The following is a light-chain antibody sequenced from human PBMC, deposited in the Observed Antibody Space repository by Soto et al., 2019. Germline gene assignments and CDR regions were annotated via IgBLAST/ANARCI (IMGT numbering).Light chain of an antibody. J-gene: IGKJ4*01. Sequence: DIQMTQSPPTLSASVGDSVTITCRASQNINKWLAWYQQNPGKVPNLLIYQASTLEGGVPSRFSGSGSGTDFTLTISSLQPDDVATYYCQQYNSYSALTFGGWTKVEIQ. CDR3: QQYNSYSALT. CDR2: QAS. V-gene: IGKV1-5*03. CDR1: QNINKW.